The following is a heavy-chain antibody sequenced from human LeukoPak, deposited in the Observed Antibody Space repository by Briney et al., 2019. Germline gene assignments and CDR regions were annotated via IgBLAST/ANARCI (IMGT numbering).Heavy chain of an antibody. J-gene: IGHJ4*02. D-gene: IGHD3-10*01. CDR3: ARGEDGSGSYYNSAFDY. V-gene: IGHV3-7*03. CDR2: IKQDGSEK. CDR1: GFTFSSYW. Sequence: GGSLRLSCAASGFTFSSYWMSWVRQAPGKGLEWVANIKQDGSEKYYVDSVKGRFTISRDNAKNSLYLQMNSLRAEDTAVYYCARGEDGSGSYYNSAFDYWGQGTLVTVSS.